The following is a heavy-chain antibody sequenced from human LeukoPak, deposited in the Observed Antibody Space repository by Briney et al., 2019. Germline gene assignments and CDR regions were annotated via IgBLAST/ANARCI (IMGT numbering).Heavy chain of an antibody. V-gene: IGHV1-69*04. CDR3: ARDAGRTRDGYNSYFDY. Sequence: GASVKVSCKASGGTFSSYAISWVRQAPGQGLEWMGRIIPILGIANYAQKFQGRVTITADKSTSTAYMELSSLRSEDTAVYYCARDAGRTRDGYNSYFDYWGQGTLVTVSS. D-gene: IGHD5-24*01. J-gene: IGHJ4*02. CDR1: GGTFSSYA. CDR2: IIPILGIA.